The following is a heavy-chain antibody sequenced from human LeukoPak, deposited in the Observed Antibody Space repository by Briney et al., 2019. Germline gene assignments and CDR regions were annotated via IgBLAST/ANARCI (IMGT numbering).Heavy chain of an antibody. Sequence: SVKVSCKASGGIFSSYAISWVRQAPGQGLEWMGGIIPIFGTANYAQKFQGRVTITADESTSTAYMELSSLRSEDTAVYYCARELYCGYDWGWRDRHYYFDYWGQGTLVTVSS. CDR2: IIPIFGTA. D-gene: IGHD5-12*01. V-gene: IGHV1-69*13. CDR1: GGIFSSYA. J-gene: IGHJ4*02. CDR3: ARELYCGYDWGWRDRHYYFDY.